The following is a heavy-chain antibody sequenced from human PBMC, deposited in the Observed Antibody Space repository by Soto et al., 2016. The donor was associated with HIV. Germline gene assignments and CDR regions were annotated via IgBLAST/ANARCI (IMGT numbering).Heavy chain of an antibody. Sequence: QVQLVQPGAEVKKPGASVRVSCKASGYTFSSYHMHWVRQAPGQGLEWVGIINPSGDNATYSQNFQGRVTMTRDTSTSTVYLELSSLRFEDTAVYYCASGAVAGFDYWGREPWSPSPQ. D-gene: IGHD6-19*01. CDR2: INPSGDNA. J-gene: IGHJ4*02. V-gene: IGHV1-46*01. CDR1: GYTFSSYH. CDR3: ASGAVAGFDY.